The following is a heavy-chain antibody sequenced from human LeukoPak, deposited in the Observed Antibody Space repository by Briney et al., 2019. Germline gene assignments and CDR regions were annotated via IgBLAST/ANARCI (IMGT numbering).Heavy chain of an antibody. J-gene: IGHJ5*02. V-gene: IGHV4-39*01. CDR1: GGTTNTNSYL. CDR2: IFYTGSS. CDR3: VRHWKRSGYSSLGEFDNDWFDP. Sequence: PSVTLSLTCSVSGGTTNTNSYLWDWIRQPPGKGLERIGCIFYTGSSNYNPSLKSRLTMSIDTSKNQFSLKMTSVTAADTAVYYCVRHWKRSGYSSLGEFDNDWFDPWGQGILVTVSS. D-gene: IGHD3-16*01.